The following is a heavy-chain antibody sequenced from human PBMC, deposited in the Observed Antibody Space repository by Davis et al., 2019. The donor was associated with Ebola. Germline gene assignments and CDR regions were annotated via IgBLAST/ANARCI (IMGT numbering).Heavy chain of an antibody. Sequence: GESLKISCAASEFTFSNYDMHWVRQAPGKGLEWVALISNEGTNKYYADSVKGRFTISRDNSKNTLYLQMNSRRAEDTAVYFCAKDQPYYDILTGYFDYWGQGTLVTVSS. CDR3: AKDQPYYDILTGYFDY. CDR1: EFTFSNYD. J-gene: IGHJ4*02. V-gene: IGHV3-30*18. D-gene: IGHD3-9*01. CDR2: ISNEGTNK.